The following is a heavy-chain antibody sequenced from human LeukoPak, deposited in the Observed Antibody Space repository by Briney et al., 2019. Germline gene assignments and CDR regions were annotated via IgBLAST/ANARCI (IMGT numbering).Heavy chain of an antibody. CDR3: ARDLKDIVVVPAAIPEGEGDAFDI. Sequence: PGGSLRLSCAASGFTFSSYSMNWVRQAPGKGLEWVSSISSSSSYIYYADSVKGRFTISRDNAKNSLYLQMNNLRAEDTAVYYCARDLKDIVVVPAAIPEGEGDAFDIWGQGTMVTVSS. CDR1: GFTFSSYS. J-gene: IGHJ3*02. D-gene: IGHD2-2*02. CDR2: ISSSSSYI. V-gene: IGHV3-21*01.